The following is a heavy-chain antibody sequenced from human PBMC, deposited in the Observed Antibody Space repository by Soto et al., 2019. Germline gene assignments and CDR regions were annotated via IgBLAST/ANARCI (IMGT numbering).Heavy chain of an antibody. Sequence: QVQLVQSGAEVKKPGASVKVSCKASGYTFTSYAMYWVRQAPGQRLEWMGWMNADNGDTKYSQKFQGRVTITRDTSASTAYMELSSLTSEDTAVYYCATAASHPDYWGQGTLVTVPS. J-gene: IGHJ4*02. CDR3: ATAASHPDY. V-gene: IGHV1-3*01. CDR1: GYTFTSYA. CDR2: MNADNGDT.